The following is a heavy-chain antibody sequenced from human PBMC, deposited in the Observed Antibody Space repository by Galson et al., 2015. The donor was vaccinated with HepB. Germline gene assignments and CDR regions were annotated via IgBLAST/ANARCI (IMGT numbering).Heavy chain of an antibody. CDR3: ASHGNIAVAGTDYYYYGMDV. J-gene: IGHJ6*02. V-gene: IGHV5-51*01. Sequence: QSGAEVKKPGESLKISCKGSGYSFTSYWIGWVRQMPGKGLEWMGIIYPGDSDTRYSPSFQGQVTISADKSISTAYLQWSSLKASDTAMYYCASHGNIAVAGTDYYYYGMDVWGQGTTVTVSS. CDR1: GYSFTSYW. CDR2: IYPGDSDT. D-gene: IGHD6-19*01.